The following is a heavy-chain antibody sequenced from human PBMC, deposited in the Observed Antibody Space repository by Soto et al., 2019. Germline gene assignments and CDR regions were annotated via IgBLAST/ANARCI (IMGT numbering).Heavy chain of an antibody. CDR3: ARGGALPRAFDI. D-gene: IGHD1-26*01. CDR2: TYSGGST. Sequence: EVQLVESGGDLIQPGGSLSLSCAASGFSVSSNHMSWVRQAPWKGLECVSITYSGGSTYYADSVKGRFTISRDNSKNTLYLQMNSLRAEDTAVYYCARGGALPRAFDIWGQGTMVTVSS. CDR1: GFSVSSNH. V-gene: IGHV3-53*01. J-gene: IGHJ3*02.